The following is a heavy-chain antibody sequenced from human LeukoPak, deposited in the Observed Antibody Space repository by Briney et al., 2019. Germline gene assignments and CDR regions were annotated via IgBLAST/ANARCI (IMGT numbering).Heavy chain of an antibody. J-gene: IGHJ4*02. CDR1: GFTFSSYS. CDR2: ISSSSSTI. CDR3: AREDYDSSGYYYFDN. V-gene: IGHV3-48*04. Sequence: GGSLRLSCAASGFTFSSYSMNWVRQAPGKGLEWVSSISSSSSTIYYADSVKGRFTISRDNAKNSLNLQMNSLRAEDTAVYYCAREDYDSSGYYYFDNWGQGTLVTVPS. D-gene: IGHD3-22*01.